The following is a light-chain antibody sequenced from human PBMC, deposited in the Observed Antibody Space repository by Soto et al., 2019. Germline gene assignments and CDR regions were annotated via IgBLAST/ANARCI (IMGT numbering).Light chain of an antibody. V-gene: IGLV1-40*01. CDR2: GNT. Sequence: QSVLTQPPSVSGAPGQRVTISCTGSXSNIGAGYDVHWYQQLPGRAPKLLVYGNTNRPSGVPDRFSGSKSGTSASLAITGLQAEDEDDYYCLSFDSSLSVVFGGGTQLTVL. CDR1: XSNIGAGYD. J-gene: IGLJ2*01. CDR3: LSFDSSLSVV.